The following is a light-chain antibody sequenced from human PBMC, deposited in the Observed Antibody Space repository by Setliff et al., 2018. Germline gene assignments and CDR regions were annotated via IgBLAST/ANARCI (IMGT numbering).Light chain of an antibody. CDR3: AAWDDSLTGSYV. V-gene: IGLV1-44*01. J-gene: IGLJ1*01. Sequence: QSALTQPPSPSGTPGQRVTISCSGSSSNIGGNTVNWYQQLPGTAPRLLIFSNNDRPSGVSNRFTGSKSGTSASLTISGLQSEDEGDYYCAAWDDSLTGSYVFGTGTKVTV. CDR2: SNN. CDR1: SSNIGGNT.